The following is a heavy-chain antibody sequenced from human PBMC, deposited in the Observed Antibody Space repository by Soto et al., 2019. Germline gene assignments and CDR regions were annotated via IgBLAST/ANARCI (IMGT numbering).Heavy chain of an antibody. J-gene: IGHJ4*02. CDR1: GYTLTELS. CDR3: ATNRPSTIFGVVIGYYFDY. V-gene: IGHV1-24*01. CDR2: FDPEDGET. D-gene: IGHD3-3*01. Sequence: ASVKVSCKVSGYTLTELSMHWVRQAPGKGLEWMGGFDPEDGETIYAQKFQGRVTMTEDTSTDTAYMELSSLRSEDTAVYYCATNRPSTIFGVVIGYYFDYWGQGTLVTVS.